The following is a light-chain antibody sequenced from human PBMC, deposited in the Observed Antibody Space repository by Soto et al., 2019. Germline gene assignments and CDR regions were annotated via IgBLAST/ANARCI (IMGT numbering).Light chain of an antibody. CDR3: QQYGTSRHGT. CDR1: QSVSSD. CDR2: GAS. V-gene: IGKV3-15*01. J-gene: IGKJ5*01. Sequence: EIVMTQSPATLSVSPGERATLSCRASQSVSSDLAWYQQKPGQAPRLLIYGASTRATGIPARFSGSGSGTEFTLTISSLRSEDFAVYYCQQYGTSRHGTFGQGTRLEIK.